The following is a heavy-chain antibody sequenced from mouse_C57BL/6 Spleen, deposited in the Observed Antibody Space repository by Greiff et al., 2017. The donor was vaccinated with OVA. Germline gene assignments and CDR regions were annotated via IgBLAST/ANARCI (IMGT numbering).Heavy chain of an antibody. CDR3: ARRGLYYGNYGAMDY. CDR1: GYTFTGYW. D-gene: IGHD2-1*01. CDR2: ILPGSGST. J-gene: IGHJ4*01. Sequence: VQRVESGAELMKPGASVKLSCKATGYTFTGYWIEWVKQRPGHGLEWIGEILPGSGSTHYNEKFKGKATFTADTSSNTAYMQLSSLTTEDSAIYCCARRGLYYGNYGAMDYWGQGTSVTVSS. V-gene: IGHV1-9*01.